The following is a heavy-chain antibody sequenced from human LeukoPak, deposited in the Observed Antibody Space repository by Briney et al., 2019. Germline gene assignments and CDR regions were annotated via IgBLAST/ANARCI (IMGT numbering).Heavy chain of an antibody. D-gene: IGHD3-10*01. CDR2: ISSSGT. V-gene: IGHV4-59*01. Sequence: SETLSLTCTASGGSISNYLWSWIRQSPGQGPEWIGYISSSGTNYNPSLGSRVTISVDTSKNQFSLKLSSVTAADTAVYYCARDKSLRGNWFGNDYWGQGTLVTVSS. CDR3: ARDKSLRGNWFGNDY. CDR1: GGSISNYL. J-gene: IGHJ4*02.